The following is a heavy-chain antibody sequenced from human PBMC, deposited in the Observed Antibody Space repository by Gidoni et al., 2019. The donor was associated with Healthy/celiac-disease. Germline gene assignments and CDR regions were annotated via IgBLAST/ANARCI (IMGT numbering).Heavy chain of an antibody. CDR3: ARGFRKGVMVGAFDI. CDR1: GFTFSSYA. V-gene: IGHV3-30-3*01. CDR2: ISYDGSNK. D-gene: IGHD3-16*02. Sequence: QVQLVESGGGVVQPGRSLRLSCAASGFTFSSYAMHWVRQAPGKGLEWVEVISYDGSNKYYADSVKGRFTISRDNSKNTLYLQMNSLRAEDTAVYYCARGFRKGVMVGAFDIWGQGTMVTVSS. J-gene: IGHJ3*02.